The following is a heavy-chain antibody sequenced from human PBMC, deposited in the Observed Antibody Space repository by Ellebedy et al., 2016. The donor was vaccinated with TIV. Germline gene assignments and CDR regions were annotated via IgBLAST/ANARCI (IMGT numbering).Heavy chain of an antibody. CDR2: IWSDGSNK. CDR1: GFTFSSYG. V-gene: IGHV3-33*01. D-gene: IGHD1-26*01. CDR3: AEVVGATTPFDY. Sequence: GESLKISCAASGFTFSSYGIHWVRQAPGKGLEWVAVIWSDGSNKYYADSVKGRFTISRDNSKNTLYLQLNSLRAEDTAVYYCAEVVGATTPFDYWGQGTLVTVSS. J-gene: IGHJ4*02.